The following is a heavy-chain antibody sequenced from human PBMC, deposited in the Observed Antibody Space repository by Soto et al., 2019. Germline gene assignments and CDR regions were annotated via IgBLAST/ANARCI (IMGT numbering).Heavy chain of an antibody. CDR2: ISYDGSNK. V-gene: IGHV3-30*18. D-gene: IGHD6-13*01. Sequence: PGGSLRLSCAASGFTFGSYGMHWVRQAPGKWLEWVAVISYDGSNKYYADSVKGRFTISRDNSKNTLYLQMNSLRAEDTAMYYCAKDPRIAATGPTSVRYYYYYMDVWGTGTTVTVS. J-gene: IGHJ6*03. CDR3: AKDPRIAATGPTSVRYYYYYMDV. CDR1: GFTFGSYG.